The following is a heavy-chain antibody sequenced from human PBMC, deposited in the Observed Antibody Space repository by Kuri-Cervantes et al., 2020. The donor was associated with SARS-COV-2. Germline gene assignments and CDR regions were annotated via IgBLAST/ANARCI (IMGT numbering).Heavy chain of an antibody. D-gene: IGHD6-19*01. CDR2: ISSDGSST. J-gene: IGHJ6*02. CDR1: GFTFSSYW. V-gene: IGHV3-74*01. CDR3: ARDRGSGYGMDV. Sequence: GGSLRLSCAASGFTFSSYWMHWVRQAPGKGLVWVSRISSDGSSTSYADSVKGRFTISRDNAKNTLYLQMNSLRAEDTAVYYCARDRGSGYGMDVWGQGTTVTVSS.